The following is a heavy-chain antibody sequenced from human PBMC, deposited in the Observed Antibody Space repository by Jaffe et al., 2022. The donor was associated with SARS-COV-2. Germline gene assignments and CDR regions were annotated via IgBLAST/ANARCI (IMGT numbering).Heavy chain of an antibody. V-gene: IGHV3-33*01. J-gene: IGHJ4*02. CDR3: ARDRSQSLDF. CDR1: GFSFSNFG. D-gene: IGHD2-15*01. CDR2: VWYDGINQ. Sequence: QVQLVESGGGVVQPGRSLRLSCGASGFSFSNFGMHWVRQAPGKGLEWVAVVWYDGINQDYADSVKGRFTVSRDNSKSTLYLQMNSLRPEDTGVYFCARDRSQSLDFWGQGVVVTVSS.